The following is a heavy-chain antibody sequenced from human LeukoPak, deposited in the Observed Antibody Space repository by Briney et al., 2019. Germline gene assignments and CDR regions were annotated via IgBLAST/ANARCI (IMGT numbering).Heavy chain of an antibody. CDR3: ARGGHYYGSGSYPFVY. J-gene: IGHJ4*02. Sequence: PGRSLRLSCAASGFTFSNYAIHWVRQAPGKGLEWVAVISYDGSNKYYADSVKGRFTISRDNSKNTLYLQMNSLRTEDTAVYYCARGGHYYGSGSYPFVYWGQGTLVTVSS. V-gene: IGHV3-30-3*01. CDR2: ISYDGSNK. CDR1: GFTFSNYA. D-gene: IGHD3-10*01.